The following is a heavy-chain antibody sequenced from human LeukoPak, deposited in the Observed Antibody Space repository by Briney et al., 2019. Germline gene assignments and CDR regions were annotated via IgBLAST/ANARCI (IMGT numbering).Heavy chain of an antibody. Sequence: GRSLRLSCAASGFTFSSYGMHWVRQAPGKGLEWVAVIWYDGSNKYYADSVKGRFTISRDNSKNTLYLQMNSLRAEDTAVYYCAKGGGGWYYYYGMDVWGQGTTVTVSS. CDR3: AKGGGGWYYYYGMDV. CDR1: GFTFSSYG. V-gene: IGHV3-33*06. CDR2: IWYDGSNK. D-gene: IGHD2-15*01. J-gene: IGHJ6*02.